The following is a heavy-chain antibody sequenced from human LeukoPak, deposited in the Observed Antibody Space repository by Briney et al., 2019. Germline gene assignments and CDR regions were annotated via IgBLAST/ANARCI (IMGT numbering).Heavy chain of an antibody. V-gene: IGHV3-74*01. CDR1: GFTFSSYW. Sequence: GGSLRLSCAASGFTFSSYWMHWVRQAPGKGLVWVSRINSDGSSTTYADSVKGRFTISRDNAKNTLYLQMNSLRAEDTAVYYCARFPIHTAMVRSPPFDYWGQGTLVTVSS. CDR3: ARFPIHTAMVRSPPFDY. D-gene: IGHD5-18*01. J-gene: IGHJ4*02. CDR2: INSDGSST.